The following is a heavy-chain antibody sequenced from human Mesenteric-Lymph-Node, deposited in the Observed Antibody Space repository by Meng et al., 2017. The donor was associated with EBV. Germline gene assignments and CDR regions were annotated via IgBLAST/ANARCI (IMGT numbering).Heavy chain of an antibody. J-gene: IGHJ5*02. D-gene: IGHD6-6*01. V-gene: IGHV4-61*01. Sequence: QVQLQGSGPGLVKPSETLSLTCTVAGGSVSSGSYYWSWIRQPPGKGLEWIGYIYYSGSTNYNPSLKSRVTISVDTSKNQFSLKLSSVTAADTAVYYCARDSELDGPIDPWGQGTLVTVSS. CDR1: GGSVSSGSYY. CDR3: ARDSELDGPIDP. CDR2: IYYSGST.